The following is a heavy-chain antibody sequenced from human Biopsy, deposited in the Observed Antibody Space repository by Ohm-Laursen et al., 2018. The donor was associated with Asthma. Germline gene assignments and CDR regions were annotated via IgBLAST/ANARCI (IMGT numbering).Heavy chain of an antibody. CDR1: GYTFTSYY. D-gene: IGHD1-7*01. Sequence: ASVKVSCKASGYTFTSYYMHWVRQAPGQGLEWMGIINPSGGSTSYAQKFQGRVTMTRDTSTSTVCMELSSLRSEDTAVYYCARRGITGTTLDYWGQGTLVTVSS. J-gene: IGHJ4*02. CDR2: INPSGGST. V-gene: IGHV1-46*01. CDR3: ARRGITGTTLDY.